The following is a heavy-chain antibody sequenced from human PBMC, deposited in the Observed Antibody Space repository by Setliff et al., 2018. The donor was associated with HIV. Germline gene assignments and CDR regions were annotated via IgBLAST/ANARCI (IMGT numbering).Heavy chain of an antibody. Sequence: PSETLSLTCTVSGGSISRSTYYWGWIRQPPGKGLEWIGNIYYSGSTYYNPSLKTRVTISVDGSKNQFSLKLKSVTAADTAVYYCARWHPPYGFWEEDYWGQGILVTVSS. CDR2: IYYSGST. V-gene: IGHV4-39*01. CDR3: ARWHPPYGFWEEDY. J-gene: IGHJ4*02. D-gene: IGHD3-10*01. CDR1: GGSISRSTYY.